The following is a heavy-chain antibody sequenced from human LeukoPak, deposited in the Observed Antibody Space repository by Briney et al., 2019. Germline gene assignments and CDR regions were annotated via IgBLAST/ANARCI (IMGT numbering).Heavy chain of an antibody. V-gene: IGHV3-53*05. Sequence: PGGSLRLSCAASGFTVSSNYMSWVRQAPGKGLEWVSVIYSGGNTYYADSVKGRFTISRDNSKNTLYLQMNSLRSEDTAVYYCARVGVYDILTGYYNWFDPWGQGTLVTVSS. CDR1: GFTVSSNY. J-gene: IGHJ5*02. D-gene: IGHD3-9*01. CDR3: ARVGVYDILTGYYNWFDP. CDR2: IYSGGNT.